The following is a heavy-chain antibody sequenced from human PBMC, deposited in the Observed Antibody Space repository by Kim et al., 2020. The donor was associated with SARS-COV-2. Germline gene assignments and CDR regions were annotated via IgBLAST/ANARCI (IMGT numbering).Heavy chain of an antibody. J-gene: IGHJ6*03. CDR2: IDWDDDK. V-gene: IGHV2-70*11. CDR1: GFSLSTHGMC. CDR3: ARIRGSGTTRSQSYHYYMGI. Sequence: SGPTLVNPTQTLTLTCTFSGFSLSTHGMCVSWIRQPPGKALEWLARIDWDDDKYYNTSLKTRLTISKDTSKNQVVLTMTNMDPVDTATYYCARIRGSGTTRSQSYHYYMGIWGKGTTVTVSS. D-gene: IGHD1-7*01.